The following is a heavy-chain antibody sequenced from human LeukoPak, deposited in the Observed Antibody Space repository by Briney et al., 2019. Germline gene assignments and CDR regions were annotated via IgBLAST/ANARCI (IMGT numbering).Heavy chain of an antibody. CDR1: GYTFTSYD. Sequence: ASVKVSCKASGYTFTSYDINWVRQATGQGLEWMGWMNPNSGNTGYAQKFQGRVTMTRDTSISTAYMELSRLRSDDTAVYYCARGALRSSGCTRYWGQGTLVTVSS. D-gene: IGHD6-19*01. V-gene: IGHV1-8*01. CDR3: ARGALRSSGCTRY. CDR2: MNPNSGNT. J-gene: IGHJ4*02.